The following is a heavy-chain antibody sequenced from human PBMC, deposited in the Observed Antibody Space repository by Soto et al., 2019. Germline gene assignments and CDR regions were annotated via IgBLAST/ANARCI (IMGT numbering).Heavy chain of an antibody. CDR2: LTANGNT. V-gene: IGHV3-53*01. Sequence: EVQLVESGGGLVQPGRSLRLSCVVSGFAVSATYMSWVRQAPGQGLEWVSVLTANGNTIYADAVKGRFTVSRDISKNTVYLQLNSVTVEDTGLYYCARDALGLDVWGQGTTVTVSS. CDR1: GFAVSATY. J-gene: IGHJ6*02. CDR3: ARDALGLDV.